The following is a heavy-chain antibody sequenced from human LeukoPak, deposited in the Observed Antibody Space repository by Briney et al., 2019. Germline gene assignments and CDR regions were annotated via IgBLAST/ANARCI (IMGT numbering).Heavy chain of an antibody. Sequence: SETLSLTCAVYGGSFSGHYWSWIRQPPGKGLEWIGEMNHSGSTNYNPSLKSRVTISVDTSKNQFSRKLSSVTAADTAVYYCARGRYYGDYRVDPWGQGTLVTVSS. CDR3: ARGRYYGDYRVDP. CDR2: MNHSGST. J-gene: IGHJ5*02. V-gene: IGHV4-34*01. D-gene: IGHD4-17*01. CDR1: GGSFSGHY.